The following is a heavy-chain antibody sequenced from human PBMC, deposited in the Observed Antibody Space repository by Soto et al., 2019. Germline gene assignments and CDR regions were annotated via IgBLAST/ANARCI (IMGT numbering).Heavy chain of an antibody. D-gene: IGHD3-3*01. V-gene: IGHV4-34*01. CDR2: INHTGGT. Sequence: SETLSLTCAVYGGSFSDYYWTWFRQPPGEGLEWIGEINHTGGTHYNPSLKSRVTMSVDTSKNQFSLRLSSVTAADTAIYYCATRITVFGLLIPPFDPWGQGTQVTVSS. CDR1: GGSFSDYY. CDR3: ATRITVFGLLIPPFDP. J-gene: IGHJ5*02.